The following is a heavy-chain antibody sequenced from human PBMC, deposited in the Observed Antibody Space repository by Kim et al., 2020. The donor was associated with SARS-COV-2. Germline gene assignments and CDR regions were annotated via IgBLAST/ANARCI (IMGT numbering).Heavy chain of an antibody. CDR1: GGTFSSYA. CDR3: ARGGDVDTAMVNGGMDV. Sequence: SVRVSCKASGGTFSSYAISWVRQAPGQGLEWMGRIIPILGIANYAQKFQGRVTITADKSTSTAYMELSSLRSEDTAVYYCARGGDVDTAMVNGGMDVWGQGTTVTVSS. J-gene: IGHJ6*02. D-gene: IGHD5-18*01. V-gene: IGHV1-69*04. CDR2: IIPILGIA.